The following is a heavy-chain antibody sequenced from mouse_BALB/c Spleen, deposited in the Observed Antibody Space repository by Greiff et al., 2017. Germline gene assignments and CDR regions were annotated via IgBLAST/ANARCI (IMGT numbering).Heavy chain of an antibody. CDR2: VNPNNGGT. CDR3: AQGPTTVVRPYWYFDV. J-gene: IGHJ1*01. V-gene: IGHV1-26*01. CDR1: GYSFTGYY. Sequence: EVQLQESGPDLVKPGAPVKISCKASGYSFTGYYMHWVKQSHGKSLEWIGRVNPNNGGTSYNQKFKGKAILTVDKSSSTAYMELRSLTSEDSAVYYCAQGPTTVVRPYWYFDVWGAWTTVTVSS. D-gene: IGHD1-1*01.